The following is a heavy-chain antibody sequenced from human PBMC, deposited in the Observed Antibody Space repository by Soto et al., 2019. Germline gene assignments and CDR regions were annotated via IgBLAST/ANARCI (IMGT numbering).Heavy chain of an antibody. Sequence: GGSLRLSCAASGFTFSSYSMNWVRQAPGKGLEWVSSISSSSSYIYYADSVKGRFTISRDNAKNSLYLQMNSLRAEDTAVYYCARDFRTLGSNWFDPWGQGTPVTVS. CDR3: ARDFRTLGSNWFDP. CDR2: ISSSSSYI. CDR1: GFTFSSYS. D-gene: IGHD7-27*01. V-gene: IGHV3-21*01. J-gene: IGHJ5*02.